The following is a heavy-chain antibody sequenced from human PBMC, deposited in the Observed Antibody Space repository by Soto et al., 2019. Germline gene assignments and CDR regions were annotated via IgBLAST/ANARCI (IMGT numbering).Heavy chain of an antibody. CDR2: ISAGGGSS. V-gene: IGHV3-23*01. CDR1: GFTFSAYA. J-gene: IGHJ2*01. CDR3: AKPDVSYGGLRYFDL. Sequence: GGSLRLACAASGFTFSAYAMSGVGPGPGKGLEWVSAISAGGGSSYYADSVKGRFTTSRDNSKNTLYLQMNSLRAEDTAVYYCAKPDVSYGGLRYFDLWGRGTLVTVSS. D-gene: IGHD5-12*01.